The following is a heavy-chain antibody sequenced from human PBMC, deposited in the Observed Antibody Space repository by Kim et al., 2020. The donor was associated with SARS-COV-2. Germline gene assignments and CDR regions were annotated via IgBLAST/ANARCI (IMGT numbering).Heavy chain of an antibody. D-gene: IGHD6-13*01. V-gene: IGHV1-3*01. Sequence: ASVKVSCKASGYTFTSYAMHWVRQAPGQRLEWMGWINAGNGNTKYSQKFQGRVTITRDTSASTAYMELSSLRSEDTAMYYCARDRDSSSPYFDYWGQGTLVTVSS. CDR1: GYTFTSYA. CDR3: ARDRDSSSPYFDY. CDR2: INAGNGNT. J-gene: IGHJ4*02.